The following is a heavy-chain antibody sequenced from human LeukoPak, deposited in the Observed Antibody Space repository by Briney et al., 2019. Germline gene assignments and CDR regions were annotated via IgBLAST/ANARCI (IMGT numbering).Heavy chain of an antibody. Sequence: PSETLSLTCTVSGGSISSHYWSWIRQPPGKGLEWIGYIYYSGTTNYNPSLKSRVTISVDTSKNQFSLKLSSVTAADTAIYYCAREQYPYFDYWGQGTLVTVSS. V-gene: IGHV4-59*11. CDR1: GGSISSHY. CDR2: IYYSGTT. J-gene: IGHJ4*02. D-gene: IGHD2-2*02. CDR3: AREQYPYFDY.